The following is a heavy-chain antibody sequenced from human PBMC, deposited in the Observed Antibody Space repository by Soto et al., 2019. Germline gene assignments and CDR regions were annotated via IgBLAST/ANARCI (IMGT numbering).Heavy chain of an antibody. Sequence: SETLSLTCAVYGGSFSGYYWSWIRQPPGKVLEWIGEINHSGSTNYNPSLKSRVTISVDTXKNQFSLKLSSVTAADTAVYYCARGVYDFWSGFNWFDPWGQGTLVTVSS. D-gene: IGHD3-3*01. CDR1: GGSFSGYY. V-gene: IGHV4-34*01. J-gene: IGHJ5*02. CDR2: INHSGST. CDR3: ARGVYDFWSGFNWFDP.